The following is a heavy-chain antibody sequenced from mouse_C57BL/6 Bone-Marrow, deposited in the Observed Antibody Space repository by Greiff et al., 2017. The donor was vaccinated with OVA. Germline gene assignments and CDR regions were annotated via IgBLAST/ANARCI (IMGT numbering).Heavy chain of an antibody. CDR1: GFTFSSYA. Sequence: EVKVVESGGGLVKPGGSLKLSCAASGFTFSSYAMSWVRQTPEKRLEWVATISDGGSYTYYPDNVKGRFTISRDNAKNNLYLQMSHLKSEDTAMYYCARDTITTRYYAMDYWGQGTSVTVSS. D-gene: IGHD2-4*01. CDR3: ARDTITTRYYAMDY. V-gene: IGHV5-4*01. J-gene: IGHJ4*01. CDR2: ISDGGSYT.